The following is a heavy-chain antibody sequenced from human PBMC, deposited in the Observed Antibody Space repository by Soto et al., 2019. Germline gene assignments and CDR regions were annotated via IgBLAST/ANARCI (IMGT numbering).Heavy chain of an antibody. CDR3: VLLRVFDH. Sequence: ASVKVSCKASGYTFTSYNINWVRQAPGQGLEWVAGSTSNSGNSDYAQKFQGRLTVTRDTSISTAYMELSSLRSDDTAVYYCVLLRVFDHWGPGTLVTGSS. CDR1: GYTFTSYN. V-gene: IGHV1-8*01. CDR2: STSNSGNS. D-gene: IGHD3-10*01. J-gene: IGHJ4*02.